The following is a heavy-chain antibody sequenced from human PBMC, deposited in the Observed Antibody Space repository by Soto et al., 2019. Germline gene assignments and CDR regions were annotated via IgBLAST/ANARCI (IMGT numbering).Heavy chain of an antibody. CDR2: ISSSSSYI. V-gene: IGHV3-21*01. D-gene: IGHD5-12*01. CDR3: ARDKGDGYNQDEAFDI. CDR1: GFTDSSYS. J-gene: IGHJ3*02. Sequence: GSLRLSGAASGFTDSSYSMNWVRQAPGKGLEWVSSISSSSSYIYYADSVKGRFTISRDNAKNSLYLQMNSLRAEDTAVYYCARDKGDGYNQDEAFDIWGQATMVT.